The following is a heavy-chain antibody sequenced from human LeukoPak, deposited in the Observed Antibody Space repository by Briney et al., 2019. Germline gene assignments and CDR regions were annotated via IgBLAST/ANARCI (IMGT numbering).Heavy chain of an antibody. CDR3: ARGGPNSRLHL. J-gene: IGHJ5*02. Sequence: SETLSLTCAVHGVPFNGYYWSWIGHPPGRGLEWIGEINLSGSTNYNPSLKSRVTISVDTSKYRFSLKLSSVTAADAAVYYCARGGPNSRLHLWGQGTLVTVSS. CDR1: GVPFNGYY. V-gene: IGHV4-34*01. D-gene: IGHD2-21*01. CDR2: INLSGST.